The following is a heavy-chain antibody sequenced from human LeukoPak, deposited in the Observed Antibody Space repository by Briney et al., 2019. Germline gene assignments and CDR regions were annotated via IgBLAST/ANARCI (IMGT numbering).Heavy chain of an antibody. CDR3: ARRYCSGGSCYAPIDY. D-gene: IGHD2-15*01. Sequence: SSVTVSCKASGGTFSSYAISWVRQAPGQGLEWMGRIIPILGIANYEQKFQGRVTITADKSTSTAYMELSSLRSEDTAVYYCARRYCSGGSCYAPIDYWGQGTLVTVSS. CDR2: IIPILGIA. J-gene: IGHJ4*02. V-gene: IGHV1-69*04. CDR1: GGTFSSYA.